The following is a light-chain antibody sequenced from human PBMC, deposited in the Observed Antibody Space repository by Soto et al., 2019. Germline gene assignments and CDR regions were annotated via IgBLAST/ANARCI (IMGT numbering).Light chain of an antibody. Sequence: DIQMTQSPSTMAASVGDRVTITCRASDSISPWVAWYQQKPGKAPKLLIYDASNLETGVPSRFSGSGSGTDFTFTISSLQPEDIATYYCQQYDNLPITFGQGTRLEIK. CDR2: DAS. J-gene: IGKJ5*01. CDR3: QQYDNLPIT. V-gene: IGKV1-33*01. CDR1: DSISPW.